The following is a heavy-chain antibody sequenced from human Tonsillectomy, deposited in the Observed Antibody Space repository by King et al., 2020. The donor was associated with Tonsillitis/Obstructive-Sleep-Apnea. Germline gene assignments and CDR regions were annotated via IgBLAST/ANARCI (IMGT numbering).Heavy chain of an antibody. J-gene: IGHJ4*02. CDR1: GYSFSSYW. D-gene: IGHD3-22*01. Sequence: QLVQSGAEVKKPGESLKISCKGSGYSFSSYWIGWVRQMPGKGLEWMGIIYPDDSDTRYSPSFQGQVTISADKSISTAYLQWSSLKASDTAMYYCARGDESSGYYYGSSDYWGQGTLVTVSS. V-gene: IGHV5-51*03. CDR2: IYPDDSDT. CDR3: ARGDESSGYYYGSSDY.